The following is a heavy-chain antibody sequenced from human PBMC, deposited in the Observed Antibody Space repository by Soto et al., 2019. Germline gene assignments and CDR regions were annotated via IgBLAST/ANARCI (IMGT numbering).Heavy chain of an antibody. V-gene: IGHV3-30*03. CDR2: ISHDGSSM. Sequence: QVQLVESGGGVVQAGRSLRLSCAVSGIFFSSYGMHWVRQAPGRGLEWVALISHDGSSMFYADSVRGRFTISRDNSRDMVFLQMSGLRPEDTALYYWMTPGSADNSDYWGQGTLVTVSS. J-gene: IGHJ4*02. D-gene: IGHD4-17*01. CDR3: MTPGSADNSDY. CDR1: GIFFSSYG.